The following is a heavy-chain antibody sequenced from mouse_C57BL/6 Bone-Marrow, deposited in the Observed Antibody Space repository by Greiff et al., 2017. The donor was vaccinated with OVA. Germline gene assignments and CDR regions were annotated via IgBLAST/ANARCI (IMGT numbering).Heavy chain of an antibody. CDR3: ARERGVVDY. V-gene: IGHV5-4*01. Sequence: EVMLVESGGGLVKPGGSLKLSCAASGFTFRSYAMSWVRQTPEKRLEWVATISDGGSYTYYPDNVKGRFTISRDNAKNNLYLQMSHLKSEDTAMYYCARERGVVDYWGQGTTLTVSS. J-gene: IGHJ2*01. CDR2: ISDGGSYT. CDR1: GFTFRSYA. D-gene: IGHD1-1*01.